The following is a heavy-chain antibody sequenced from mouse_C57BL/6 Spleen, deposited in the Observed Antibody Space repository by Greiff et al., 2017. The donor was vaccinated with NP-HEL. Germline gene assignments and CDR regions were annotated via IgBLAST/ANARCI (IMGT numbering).Heavy chain of an antibody. D-gene: IGHD1-1*01. CDR2: IYPGDGDT. V-gene: IGHV1-80*01. CDR1: GYAFSSYW. CDR3: ARGGRTDWYFDV. J-gene: IGHJ1*03. Sequence: QVQLQQSGAELVKPGASVKISCKASGYAFSSYWMNWVKQRPGKGLEWIGQIYPGDGDTNYNGKFKGKATLTADKSSSTAYMQLSSLTSEDSAVYFCARGGRTDWYFDVWGTGTTVTVSS.